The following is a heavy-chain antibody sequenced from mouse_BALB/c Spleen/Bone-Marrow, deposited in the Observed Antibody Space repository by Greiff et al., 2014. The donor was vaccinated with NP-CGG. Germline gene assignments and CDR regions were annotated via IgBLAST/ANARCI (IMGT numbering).Heavy chain of an antibody. J-gene: IGHJ1*01. CDR1: GYTFTSYY. CDR2: INPSNGGT. V-gene: IGHV1S16*01. CDR3: TRCNYGYCFFDV. Sequence: QVQLQQPGAELAKPGASVKLSCKASGYTFTSYYMYWVKQRPGQGLEWIGEINPSNGGTNFNGKFKRKATLTVDKSSNIAYVQLSSLTSEDSAVYHCTRCNYGYCFFDVWGAGTTVTVSS. D-gene: IGHD1-1*01.